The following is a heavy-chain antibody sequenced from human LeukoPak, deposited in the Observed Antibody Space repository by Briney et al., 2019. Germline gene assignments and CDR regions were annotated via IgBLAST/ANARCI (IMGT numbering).Heavy chain of an antibody. D-gene: IGHD1-26*01. CDR1: GFTFNSYN. CDR2: ISGSGGRT. V-gene: IGHV3-23*01. CDR3: ARDLLPLGGTLGNWFDP. J-gene: IGHJ5*02. Sequence: TGGSLRLSCVASGFTFNSYNINWVRQAPGKGLEWVATISGSGGRTFHADSVKGRFTISRDNSMHTLFLQMNSLRVDDTAVYYCARDLLPLGGTLGNWFDPWGQGTLVTVSS.